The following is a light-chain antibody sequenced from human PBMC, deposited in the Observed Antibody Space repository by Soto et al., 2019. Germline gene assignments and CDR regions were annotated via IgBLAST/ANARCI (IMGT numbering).Light chain of an antibody. V-gene: IGKV3-11*01. CDR3: QQRSNCPLT. CDR2: DAS. CDR1: QSVSSY. J-gene: IGKJ4*01. Sequence: EIVLTQSPATLSLSPGERATLSCRASQSVSSYLAWYQQKPGQAPRLLIYDASNRATGIPARFSGSGSGTDFTLTISSLGPEDFAVYYCQQRSNCPLTFGGGTKVDIK.